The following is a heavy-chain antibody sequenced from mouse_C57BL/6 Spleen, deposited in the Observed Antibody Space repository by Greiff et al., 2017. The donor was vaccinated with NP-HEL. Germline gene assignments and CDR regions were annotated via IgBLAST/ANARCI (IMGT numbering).Heavy chain of an antibody. J-gene: IGHJ1*03. D-gene: IGHD4-1*01. Sequence: QVQLQQPGAELVKPGASVKLSCKASGYTFTSYWMHWVKQRPGQGLEWIGMFLPIRGSTNYNEKFKSKATLPVDKSSSTAYMQLSSLTSEDSAVYYCARSGKWYFGVWGKGTAVTVSS. CDR2: FLPIRGST. CDR1: GYTFTSYW. V-gene: IGHV1-64*01. CDR3: ARSGKWYFGV.